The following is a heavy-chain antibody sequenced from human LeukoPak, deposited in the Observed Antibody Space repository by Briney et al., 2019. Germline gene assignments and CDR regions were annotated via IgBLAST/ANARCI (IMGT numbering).Heavy chain of an antibody. Sequence: GGSLRLSCAASGFTFSGYYMNWVRQGPGKGLEWVSTISSSTSNIYYADSVKGRFAISRDNAKSSLYLHMNSLRAEDTAVYYCAREGAAAGSGYYFDYWGQGTLVAVSS. D-gene: IGHD6-13*01. J-gene: IGHJ4*02. V-gene: IGHV3-21*01. CDR2: ISSSTSNI. CDR1: GFTFSGYY. CDR3: AREGAAAGSGYYFDY.